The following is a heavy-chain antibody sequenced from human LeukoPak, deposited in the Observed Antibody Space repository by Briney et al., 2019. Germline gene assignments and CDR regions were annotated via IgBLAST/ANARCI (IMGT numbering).Heavy chain of an antibody. Sequence: ASVKVSCKASGYTFTSYGISWVRQAPGQGLEWMGWISAYNGNTNYAQKFQGRVTMTEDTSTDTAYMELSSLRSEDTAVYYCATYLISAWFHRNWFDPWGQGTLVTVSS. CDR1: GYTFTSYG. CDR2: ISAYNGNT. V-gene: IGHV1-18*01. D-gene: IGHD3-10*01. J-gene: IGHJ5*02. CDR3: ATYLISAWFHRNWFDP.